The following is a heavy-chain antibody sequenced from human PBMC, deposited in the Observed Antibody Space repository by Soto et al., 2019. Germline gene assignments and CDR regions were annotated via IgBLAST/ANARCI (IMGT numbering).Heavy chain of an antibody. CDR2: ISSNGGTT. CDR3: VRRVSGNYDY. CDR1: GFTFSSYG. J-gene: IGHJ4*01. D-gene: IGHD1-7*01. V-gene: IGHV3-64*01. Sequence: EVQLAESGGGMVQPGGSLRLSCVASGFTFSSYGMHWVRQAPGKGLEYVSSISSNGGTTYYGNSVKGRFTISRDNSKNTLYLQMGSLRAEDMAVYYCVRRVSGNYDYWGQGTPVTVSS.